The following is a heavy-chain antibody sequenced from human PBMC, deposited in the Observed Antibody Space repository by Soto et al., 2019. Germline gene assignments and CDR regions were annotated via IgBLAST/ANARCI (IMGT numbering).Heavy chain of an antibody. J-gene: IGHJ4*02. D-gene: IGHD2-2*01. CDR2: IYYAGRT. CDR1: GGSISSSSYY. Sequence: PSETLSLTCTVSGGSISSSSYYWGWIRQPPGKGLEWVGYIYYAGRTNYNPSLKSRVTISVDTSKNQFSLHLRSVTAADTAVYYCARGYQVRLNNWGQGTLVTVSS. V-gene: IGHV4-61*05. CDR3: ARGYQVRLNN.